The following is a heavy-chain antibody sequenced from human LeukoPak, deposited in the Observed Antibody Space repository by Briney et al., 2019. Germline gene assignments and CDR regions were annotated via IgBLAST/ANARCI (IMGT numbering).Heavy chain of an antibody. CDR3: ARRSRNGLDAFDI. D-gene: IGHD2-8*01. J-gene: IGHJ3*02. CDR1: AYTFTGYY. V-gene: IGHV1-2*02. Sequence: ASVKVSCKASAYTFTGYYLHWVRQAPGQGPEWMGWIDPNNGDTAYAQKFQGRVTMTRIRSISTAYMELSRLTSDDTAVYYCARRSRNGLDAFDIWGQGTMVTVSS. CDR2: IDPNNGDT.